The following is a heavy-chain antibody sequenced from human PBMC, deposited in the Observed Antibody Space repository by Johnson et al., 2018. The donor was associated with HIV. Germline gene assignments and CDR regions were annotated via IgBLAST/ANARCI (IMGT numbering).Heavy chain of an antibody. Sequence: VQLVESGGGLVQPGGSLRLSCAASGFTFSSYWMHWVRQAPGKGLVWVSRINSDGSSTSYADSVKGRFTISRDNAKNTLYLQMNSLRAEDTAVYYCASQSGSYLGDAFDIWGQGTMVTVSS. CDR1: GFTFSSYW. J-gene: IGHJ3*02. CDR2: INSDGSST. V-gene: IGHV3-74*02. CDR3: ASQSGSYLGDAFDI. D-gene: IGHD1-26*01.